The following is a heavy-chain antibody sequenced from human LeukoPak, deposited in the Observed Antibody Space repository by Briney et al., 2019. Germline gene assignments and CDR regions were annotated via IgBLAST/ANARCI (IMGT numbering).Heavy chain of an antibody. CDR2: IYYSGST. J-gene: IGHJ4*02. Sequence: PSETLSLTCTVSGGSISSYYWSWIRQPPGKGLEWIGYIYYSGSTNYNPSLKSRVTISVDTSKNQFSLKLSSVTAADTAVYYCARAVSIFGVVLPVDYWGQGTLVTVSS. CDR3: ARAVSIFGVVLPVDY. V-gene: IGHV4-59*01. CDR1: GGSISSYY. D-gene: IGHD3-3*01.